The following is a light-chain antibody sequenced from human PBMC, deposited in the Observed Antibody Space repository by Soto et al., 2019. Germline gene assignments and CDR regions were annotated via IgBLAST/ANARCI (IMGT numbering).Light chain of an antibody. Sequence: EIVLTQSPATLSLSPGERATLSCRASQSVSSYFAWYQQKPDQVPRRLIYDASSRATGIPARLSGSGSGTEFPLTISSLEPEDSAVYYCQQRSNWPVTFGQGTMVEIK. CDR3: QQRSNWPVT. V-gene: IGKV3-11*01. CDR2: DAS. J-gene: IGKJ1*01. CDR1: QSVSSY.